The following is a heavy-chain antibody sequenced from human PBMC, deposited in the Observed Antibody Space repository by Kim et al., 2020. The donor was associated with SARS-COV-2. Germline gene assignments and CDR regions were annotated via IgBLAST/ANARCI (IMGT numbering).Heavy chain of an antibody. D-gene: IGHD6-13*01. CDR1: GFTFSSYS. V-gene: IGHV3-48*02. Sequence: GGSLRLSCAASGFTFSSYSMNWVRQAPGKGLEWVSYISSSSSTIYYADSVKGRFTISRDNAKNSLYLQMNSLRDEDTAVYYCARDSGRAAAGKDYYYYYGMDVWGQGTTVTVSS. J-gene: IGHJ6*02. CDR2: ISSSSSTI. CDR3: ARDSGRAAAGKDYYYYYGMDV.